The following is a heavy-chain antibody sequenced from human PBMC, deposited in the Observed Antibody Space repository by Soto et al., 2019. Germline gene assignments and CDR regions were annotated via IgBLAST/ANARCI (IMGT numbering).Heavy chain of an antibody. Sequence: ASVKVSCKASGGTFSSYAFSWVRQAPGQGLEWMGGIIPIFGRANYAQKFQGRVTMTRNTSISTAYMELSSLRSDDTAVYYCARVKGSGYHNWFEPWGQGTLVTVSS. CDR2: IIPIFGRA. V-gene: IGHV1-69*05. CDR1: GGTFSSYA. J-gene: IGHJ5*02. D-gene: IGHD3-22*01. CDR3: ARVKGSGYHNWFEP.